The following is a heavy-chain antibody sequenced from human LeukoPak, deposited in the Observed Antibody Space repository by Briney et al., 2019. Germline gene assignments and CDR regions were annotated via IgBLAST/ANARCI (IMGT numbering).Heavy chain of an antibody. Sequence: GGSLRLSCAASGFTFSSYAMSWVRQAPGKGLEGVSAISGSGGSTYYADSVKGRFTISRDNSKNTLYLQMNSLRAEDTAVYYCARFGESLSDAFDIWGQGTMVTVSS. V-gene: IGHV3-23*01. CDR2: ISGSGGST. CDR1: GFTFSSYA. D-gene: IGHD3-10*01. J-gene: IGHJ3*02. CDR3: ARFGESLSDAFDI.